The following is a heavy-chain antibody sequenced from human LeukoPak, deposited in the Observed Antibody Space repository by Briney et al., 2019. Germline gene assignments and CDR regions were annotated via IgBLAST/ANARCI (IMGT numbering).Heavy chain of an antibody. CDR3: ARTYGSGSYSFP. Sequence: PSETLSLTCAVYGGSFSGYYWSWIRQPPGKGLEWIGEINHSGSTNYNPSLKSRVTISVDTSKNQFSLKLSSVTAADTAVYYCARTYGSGSYSFPWGQGTLVTVSS. V-gene: IGHV4-34*01. J-gene: IGHJ5*02. CDR2: INHSGST. D-gene: IGHD3-10*01. CDR1: GGSFSGYY.